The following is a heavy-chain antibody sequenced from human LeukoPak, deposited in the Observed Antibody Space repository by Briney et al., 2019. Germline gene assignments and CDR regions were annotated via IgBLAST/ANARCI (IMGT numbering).Heavy chain of an antibody. V-gene: IGHV1-69*05. CDR1: GGTFSSYA. D-gene: IGHD2-15*01. CDR3: ARDRGSRRFDY. Sequence: GASVKVSCKASGGTFSSYAISWVRLAPGQGLEWMGGIIPIFGTANYAQKFQGRVTITTDESTSTAYMELSSLRSEDTAVYYCARDRGSRRFDYWGQGTLVTVSS. J-gene: IGHJ4*02. CDR2: IIPIFGTA.